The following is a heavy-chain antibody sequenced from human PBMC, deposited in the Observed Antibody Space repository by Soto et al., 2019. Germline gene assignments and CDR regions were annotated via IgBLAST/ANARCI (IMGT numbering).Heavy chain of an antibody. Sequence: QMQLVESGGGVVQPGTSLRLSCAASGFTFSNYAMHWVRQAPGKGLEWVTIIWYDGSDKNYVDSVKGRFTISRDNSKNTMYLQMNSLRVEDTAVYYCARDSGGDYHNYYMDVWGKGTTVTVSS. CDR2: IWYDGSDK. J-gene: IGHJ6*03. V-gene: IGHV3-33*01. D-gene: IGHD4-17*01. CDR3: ARDSGGDYHNYYMDV. CDR1: GFTFSNYA.